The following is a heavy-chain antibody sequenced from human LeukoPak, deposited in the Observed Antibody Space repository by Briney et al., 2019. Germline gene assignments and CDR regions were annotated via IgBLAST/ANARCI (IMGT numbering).Heavy chain of an antibody. CDR3: ASSLRIGVAGSAEYFQY. J-gene: IGHJ1*01. CDR2: IYYSGST. D-gene: IGHD6-19*01. Sequence: SETLSLTCTVSGGSISSYYWSWIRQPPGKGLEWIGYIYYSGSTNYNPSLKSRVNISVDTSKKQFSLRLSSVTAADTAVYYCASSLRIGVAGSAEYFQYWGQGTLVTVSS. CDR1: GGSISSYY. V-gene: IGHV4-59*01.